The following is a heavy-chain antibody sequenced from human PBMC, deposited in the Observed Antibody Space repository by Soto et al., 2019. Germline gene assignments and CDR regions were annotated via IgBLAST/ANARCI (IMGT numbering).Heavy chain of an antibody. CDR2: IYYTGNT. Sequence: QVQLQESGPGLVKPSQTLSLTCTVSGGSISSGGTGSYWTWILQLPGKGLEWIGYIYYTGNTYYNPSLKSRPTISIDTSENQFSLKLTSVTAADTAVYFCASGHDAHKVRYCGQGTLVTVSS. V-gene: IGHV4-31*03. J-gene: IGHJ4*02. CDR3: ASGHDAHKVRY. D-gene: IGHD2-2*01. CDR1: GGSISSGGTGSY.